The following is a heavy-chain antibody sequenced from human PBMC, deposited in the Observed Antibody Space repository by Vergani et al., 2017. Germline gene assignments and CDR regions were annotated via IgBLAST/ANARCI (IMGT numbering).Heavy chain of an antibody. D-gene: IGHD4-23*01. V-gene: IGHV1-3*01. CDR2: INAGNGNT. CDR1: GYTFTSYA. Sequence: QVQLVQSGAEVKKPGASVTVSCKASGYTFTSYAMHWVRQAPGQRLEWMGWINAGNGNTKYSQKFQGRVTITRDTSASTAYMELSSLRSEDTAVYYCATIYGGKRIDYWGQGTLVTVSS. J-gene: IGHJ4*02. CDR3: ATIYGGKRIDY.